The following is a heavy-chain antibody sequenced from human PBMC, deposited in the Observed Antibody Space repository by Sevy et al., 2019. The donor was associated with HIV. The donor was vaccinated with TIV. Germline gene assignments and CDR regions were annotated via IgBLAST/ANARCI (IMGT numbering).Heavy chain of an antibody. CDR1: GFTFSSYD. CDR3: AKSEWGNIGFCTRSSCYPFDY. J-gene: IGHJ4*02. D-gene: IGHD2-2*01. V-gene: IGHV3-23*01. CDR2: ISGSHGTP. Sequence: GGSLRLSCTASGFTFSSYDMNWVRQAPGKGLEWVSSISGSHGTPYYADSVKGRFTISRDNSKNTLYLQMSSLRAEDTAVYYCAKSEWGNIGFCTRSSCYPFDYWGQGTLVTVSS.